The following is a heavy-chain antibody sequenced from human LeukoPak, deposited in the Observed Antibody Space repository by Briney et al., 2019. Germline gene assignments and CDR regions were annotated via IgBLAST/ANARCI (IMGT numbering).Heavy chain of an antibody. J-gene: IGHJ5*02. Sequence: PSETLSLTCTVSGGSISSSSYYWGWIRQPPGKGLEWIGSIYYSGSTYYNPSLKSRVTISVDTSKNQFSLKLSSVTAADTAVYYCARDYSSGVNWFDPWGQGTLVTVSS. CDR1: GGSISSSSYY. CDR3: ARDYSSGVNWFDP. V-gene: IGHV4-39*07. CDR2: IYYSGST. D-gene: IGHD6-19*01.